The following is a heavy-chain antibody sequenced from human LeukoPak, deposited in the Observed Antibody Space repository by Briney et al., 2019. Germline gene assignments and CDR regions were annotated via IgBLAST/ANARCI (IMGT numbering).Heavy chain of an antibody. D-gene: IGHD3-10*01. J-gene: IGHJ6*03. CDR1: GYTFTGYY. V-gene: IGHV1-46*01. Sequence: GASVKVSCKASGYTFTGYYMHWVRQAPGQGLEWMGWINPSGGSTSYAQKFQGRVTMTRDTSTSTVYMELSSLRSEDTAVYYCARDRLVLLWFGDQDAHYYMDVWGKGTTVTISS. CDR3: ARDRLVLLWFGDQDAHYYMDV. CDR2: INPSGGST.